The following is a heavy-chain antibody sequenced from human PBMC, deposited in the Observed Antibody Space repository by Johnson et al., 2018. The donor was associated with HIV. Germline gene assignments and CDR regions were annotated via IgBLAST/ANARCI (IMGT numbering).Heavy chain of an antibody. CDR1: GSTFDDYG. J-gene: IGHJ3*02. Sequence: VQLVESGGGVVRPGGSLRLSCAASGSTFDDYGMSCVRQVPGKRLLRVSDINWNGGSTGYADPVKGRLSIPRDNAKKSLYLQMNSLGAEDTALYYCARVVMVVATVRVSAFDIWGQGTMITVSS. CDR3: ARVVMVVATVRVSAFDI. CDR2: INWNGGST. V-gene: IGHV3-20*04. D-gene: IGHD2-15*01.